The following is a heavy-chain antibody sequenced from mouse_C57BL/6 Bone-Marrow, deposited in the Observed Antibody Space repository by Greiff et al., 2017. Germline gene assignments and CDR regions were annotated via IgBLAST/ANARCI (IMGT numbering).Heavy chain of an antibody. CDR3: ARGSTPTDWYFDV. Sequence: EVQLQQSGPELVKPGASVKISCKASGYTFTDYYMNWVKQSHGKSLEWIGDINPNNGGTSYNQKFKGKATLTVDKSSSTAYMELRSLTSEDSAIDYCARGSTPTDWYFDVWGTGTTVTVSS. V-gene: IGHV1-26*01. D-gene: IGHD5-1*01. CDR2: INPNNGGT. J-gene: IGHJ1*03. CDR1: GYTFTDYY.